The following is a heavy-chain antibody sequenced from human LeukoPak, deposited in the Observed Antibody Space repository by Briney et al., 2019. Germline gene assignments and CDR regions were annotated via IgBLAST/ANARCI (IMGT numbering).Heavy chain of an antibody. Sequence: GGSLRLSCAASGFTFSSYAMSWVRQAPGKGLEWVSAISGSGGSTYYADSVKGRFTISRDNSKNTLYLQMNSLRAEDTAVYYCARARGPSIAANDAFDIWGQGTMVTVSS. V-gene: IGHV3-23*01. J-gene: IGHJ3*02. CDR3: ARARGPSIAANDAFDI. CDR2: ISGSGGST. CDR1: GFTFSSYA. D-gene: IGHD6-13*01.